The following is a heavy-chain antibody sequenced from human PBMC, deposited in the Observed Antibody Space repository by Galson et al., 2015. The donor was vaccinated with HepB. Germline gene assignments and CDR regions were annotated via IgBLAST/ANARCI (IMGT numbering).Heavy chain of an antibody. CDR2: INDGNGNT. CDR3: ARRRGVAVAGLDY. V-gene: IGHV1-3*01. Sequence: SVKVSCKASGYTFTKYDIHWVRQAPGQRLEWMGWINDGNGNTKYSQKIQGRLTITRDTSATTVYMELSSLRSEDTAVYFCARRRGVAVAGLDYWGQGTLVTVSS. J-gene: IGHJ4*02. D-gene: IGHD6-19*01. CDR1: GYTFTKYD.